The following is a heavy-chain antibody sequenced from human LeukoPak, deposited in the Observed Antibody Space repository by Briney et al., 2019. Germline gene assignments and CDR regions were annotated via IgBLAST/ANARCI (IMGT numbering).Heavy chain of an antibody. CDR1: GSSFTTYR. V-gene: IGHV5-51*01. Sequence: GDSLKISCQAFGSSFTTYRIGWVRQLPGKGLECMGNIYPGDSDVRYSPSFQVQVTISADKSISTAYLQWSSLKASDTAMYYCARIPSFDFWSGSLFYYFDYWGQGTLVTVSS. CDR3: ARIPSFDFWSGSLFYYFDY. CDR2: IYPGDSDV. J-gene: IGHJ4*02. D-gene: IGHD3-3*01.